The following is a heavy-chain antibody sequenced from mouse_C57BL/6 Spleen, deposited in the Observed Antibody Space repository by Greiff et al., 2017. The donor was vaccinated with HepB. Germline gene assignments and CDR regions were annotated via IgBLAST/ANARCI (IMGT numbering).Heavy chain of an antibody. D-gene: IGHD2-4*01. CDR3: ARRGYDYGPYYFDY. V-gene: IGHV1-55*01. J-gene: IGHJ2*01. CDR1: GYTFTSYW. Sequence: VQLQQPGAELVQPGASVKMSCKASGYTFTSYWITWVKQRPGQGLEWIGDIYPGSGSTNYNEKFKSKATLTVDTSSSTAYIQLDSLTSEDSAVYYCARRGYDYGPYYFDYWGQGTTLTVSS. CDR2: IYPGSGST.